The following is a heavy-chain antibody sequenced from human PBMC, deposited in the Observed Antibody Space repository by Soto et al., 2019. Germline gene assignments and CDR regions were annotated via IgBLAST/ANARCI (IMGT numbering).Heavy chain of an antibody. CDR3: ARRFCSDSYCSYFDY. D-gene: IGHD2-15*01. CDR1: GVTVSYGGYS. J-gene: IGHJ4*02. Sequence: SETLSLTCSVSGVTVSYGGYSWSWLRQSPGKGLEWLGYISHLETTYYNPSFKSRLSLTIDRTRNQFSLSLSSMTAADTAIYYCARRFCSDSYCSYFDYWGRGTLVTVSS. CDR2: ISHLETT. V-gene: IGHV4-30-2*06.